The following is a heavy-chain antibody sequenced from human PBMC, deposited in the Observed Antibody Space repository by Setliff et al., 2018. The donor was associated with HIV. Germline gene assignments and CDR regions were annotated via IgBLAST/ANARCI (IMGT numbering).Heavy chain of an antibody. CDR3: ARHDRGYCSGGSCYSEWPNLYYYYYMDV. Sequence: GESLKISCKNSGYSFNNQWISWVRQMPGKGLEWMGRIGLSDSYAIYSPSFEGRVTISTDTSVDTAYLQWSSLKASDTAIYYCARHDRGYCSGGSCYSEWPNLYYYYYMDVWGKGTTVTVSS. J-gene: IGHJ6*03. CDR1: GYSFNNQW. V-gene: IGHV5-10-1*01. D-gene: IGHD2-15*01. CDR2: IGLSDSYA.